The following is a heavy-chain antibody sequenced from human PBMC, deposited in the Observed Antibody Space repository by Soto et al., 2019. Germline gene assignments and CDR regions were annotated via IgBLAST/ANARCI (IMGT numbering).Heavy chain of an antibody. CDR2: IWYDGSNK. D-gene: IGHD5-18*01. V-gene: IGHV3-33*01. CDR1: GFTFSSYG. Sequence: GGSLRLSCAASGFTFSSYGMHWIRQAPGKGLEWVAVIWYDGSNKYYADSVKGRFTISRDNSKNTLYLQMNSLRAEDTAVYYCARDTDTAMVGPRGGGYGMDVWGQGTTVTVSS. J-gene: IGHJ6*02. CDR3: ARDTDTAMVGPRGGGYGMDV.